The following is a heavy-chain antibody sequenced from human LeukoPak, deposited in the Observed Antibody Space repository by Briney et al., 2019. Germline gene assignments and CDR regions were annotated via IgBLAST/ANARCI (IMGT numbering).Heavy chain of an antibody. V-gene: IGHV3-30*02. D-gene: IGHD3-22*01. J-gene: IGHJ4*02. CDR1: GFTFSSYV. CDR2: IRYDGSNK. CDR3: ARVRYDGSGYYSVSDY. Sequence: GGSLRLSCAASGFTFSSYVMHWVRQAPGKGLEWVAFIRYDGSNKYYADSVKGRFTISRDNAKNSLYLQMNSLRAEDTAVYYCARVRYDGSGYYSVSDYWGQGTLVTVSS.